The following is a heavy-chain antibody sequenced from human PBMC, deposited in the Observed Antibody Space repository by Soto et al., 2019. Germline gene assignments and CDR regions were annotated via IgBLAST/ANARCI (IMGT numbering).Heavy chain of an antibody. CDR2: ISSSSSYI. J-gene: IGHJ5*02. CDR1: GFTFSSYS. Sequence: GGSLRLSCAASGFTFSSYSMNWVRQAPGKGLEWVSSISSSSSYICYADSVKGRFTISRDNAKNSLYLQMNSLRAEDTAVYYCARDRRAHNWFDPWGQGTLVTVSS. CDR3: ARDRRAHNWFDP. V-gene: IGHV3-21*01.